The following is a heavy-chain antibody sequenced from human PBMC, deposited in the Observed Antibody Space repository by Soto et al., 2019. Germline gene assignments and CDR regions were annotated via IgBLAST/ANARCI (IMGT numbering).Heavy chain of an antibody. CDR2: ISAGGDGT. D-gene: IGHD1-26*01. V-gene: IGHV3-23*01. J-gene: IGHJ6*02. CDR3: ANGPVVGANYKYYDMDV. Sequence: GGSLRLSCAASGFPFGNYHMSWVRQAPGKGLEWVAGISAGGDGTTYADSVKGRFTISRDNSRNTLFLQMDNLRAEDTAHYFCANGPVVGANYKYYDMDVWGRGTTVTVSS. CDR1: GFPFGNYH.